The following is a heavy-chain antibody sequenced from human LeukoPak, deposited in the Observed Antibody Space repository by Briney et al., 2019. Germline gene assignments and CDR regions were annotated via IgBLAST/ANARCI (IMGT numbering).Heavy chain of an antibody. CDR2: FYSGGST. D-gene: IGHD6-13*01. CDR3: AREGQQLAYDY. J-gene: IGHJ4*02. Sequence: GGSLRLSCAASGFTFSSYYMSWVRQAPGKGLEWVSVFYSGGSTYYADSVKGRFTISRDNSKNTLYLQMNSLRAEDTAVYYCAREGQQLAYDYWGQGTLVTVSS. V-gene: IGHV3-53*01. CDR1: GFTFSSYY.